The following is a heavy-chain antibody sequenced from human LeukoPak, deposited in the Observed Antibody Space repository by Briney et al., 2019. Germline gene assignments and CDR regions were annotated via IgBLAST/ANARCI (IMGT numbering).Heavy chain of an antibody. D-gene: IGHD1-26*01. CDR1: GFTFSDYY. V-gene: IGHV3-7*01. J-gene: IGHJ4*02. CDR3: ARALGGELLISFGY. Sequence: GGSLRLSCAASGFTFSDYYMSWVRQVPGKGLECLANIKEDGSETYYADSVKGRFTISRDNPKNSLYLQMNSLRAEDTAVYYCARALGGELLISFGYWGQGTLVTVSS. CDR2: IKEDGSET.